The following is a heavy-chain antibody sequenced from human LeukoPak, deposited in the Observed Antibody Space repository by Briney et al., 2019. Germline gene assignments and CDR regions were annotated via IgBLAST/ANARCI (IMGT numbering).Heavy chain of an antibody. V-gene: IGHV3-23*01. Sequence: GGSLRLSCAASGFTFRSYAMSSVRQAPGKGLWWVSAISGSGGSTYYADSVKGRFTISRDNSKNTLYLQMNSLRAEDTAVYYCAKDMGVDTAMVTSLYFDYWGQGTLVTVSS. J-gene: IGHJ4*02. D-gene: IGHD5-18*01. CDR3: AKDMGVDTAMVTSLYFDY. CDR2: ISGSGGST. CDR1: GFTFRSYA.